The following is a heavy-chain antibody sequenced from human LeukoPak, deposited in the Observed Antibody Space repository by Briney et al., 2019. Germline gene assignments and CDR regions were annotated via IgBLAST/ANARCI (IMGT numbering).Heavy chain of an antibody. V-gene: IGHV3-48*04. CDR1: GFTFSSYS. Sequence: GGSLRLSCAASGFTFSSYSMNWVRQAPGKGLEWVSYISSSSTIYYADSVKGRFTISRDNAKNSLYLQMNSLRAEDTAVYYCARDLVFGELPFDYWGQGTLVTVSS. J-gene: IGHJ4*02. CDR3: ARDLVFGELPFDY. CDR2: ISSSSTI. D-gene: IGHD3-10*02.